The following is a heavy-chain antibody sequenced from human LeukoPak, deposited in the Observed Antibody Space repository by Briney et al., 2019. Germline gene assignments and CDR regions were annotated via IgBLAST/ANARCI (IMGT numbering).Heavy chain of an antibody. V-gene: IGHV1-46*01. CDR3: ASGATVTTGIDAFDT. Sequence: ASVKVSCKASGYTFTSYYMHWVRQAPGQGLEWMGIINPSGGSTSYAQKFQGRVTMTRDMSTSTVYMELSSLRSEDTAVYYCASGATVTTGIDAFDTWGQGTMVTVSS. CDR1: GYTFTSYY. CDR2: INPSGGST. D-gene: IGHD4-11*01. J-gene: IGHJ3*02.